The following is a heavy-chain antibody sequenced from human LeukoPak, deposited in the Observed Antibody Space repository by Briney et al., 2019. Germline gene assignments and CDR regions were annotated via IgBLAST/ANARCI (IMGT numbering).Heavy chain of an antibody. Sequence: PSETLSLTCTVSGGSISSSSYYWGWIHQPPGKGLEWIGSIYYSGSTYYNPSLKSRVTISVDTSKNQFSLKLSSVTAADTAVYYCARHHPLGRGFLEWLSRSGHYYYYGMDVWGQGTTVTVSS. CDR2: IYYSGST. J-gene: IGHJ6*02. V-gene: IGHV4-39*01. CDR3: ARHHPLGRGFLEWLSRSGHYYYYGMDV. CDR1: GGSISSSSYY. D-gene: IGHD3-3*01.